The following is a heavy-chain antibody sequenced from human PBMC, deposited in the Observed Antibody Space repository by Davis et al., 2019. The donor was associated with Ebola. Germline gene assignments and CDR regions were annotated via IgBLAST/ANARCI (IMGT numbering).Heavy chain of an antibody. CDR3: ARESVNSSSWYKLRWFDP. D-gene: IGHD6-13*01. CDR2: ISAYNGNT. J-gene: IGHJ5*02. V-gene: IGHV1-18*01. Sequence: ASVKVSCKASGYTFTSYAMNWVRQAPGQGLEWMGWISAYNGNTNYAQKLQGRVTMTTDTSTSTAYMELRSLRSDDTAVYYCARESVNSSSWYKLRWFDPWGQGTLVTVSS. CDR1: GYTFTSYA.